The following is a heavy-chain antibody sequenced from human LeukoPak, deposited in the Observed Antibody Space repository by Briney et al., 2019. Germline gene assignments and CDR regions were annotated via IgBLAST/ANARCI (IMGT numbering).Heavy chain of an antibody. Sequence: GGSLRLSCAASGFTFSNYAMNWVRQAPGKGLEWVSTISGSGGSTYYADSVKGRFNISRDNSQSTLYLQMSSPRAEDTAVYYCARDQEWLVQNWGQGTLVTVSS. CDR3: ARDQEWLVQN. CDR1: GFTFSNYA. J-gene: IGHJ4*02. V-gene: IGHV3-23*01. D-gene: IGHD6-19*01. CDR2: ISGSGGST.